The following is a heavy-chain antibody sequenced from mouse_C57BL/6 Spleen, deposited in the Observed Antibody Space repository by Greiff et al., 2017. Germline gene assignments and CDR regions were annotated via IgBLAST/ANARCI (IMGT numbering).Heavy chain of an antibody. D-gene: IGHD1-1*01. V-gene: IGHV2-5*01. CDR2: IWRGGST. Sequence: VQLQQSGPGLVQPSQSLSITCTVSGFSLTSYGVHWVRQSPGKGLEWLGVIWRGGSTDYNAAFMSRLSITKDNSNSQVFFKMNSLQADDTAIYYGAKNLYYGSSYWYFDVWGTGTTVTVSS. J-gene: IGHJ1*03. CDR1: GFSLTSYG. CDR3: AKNLYYGSSYWYFDV.